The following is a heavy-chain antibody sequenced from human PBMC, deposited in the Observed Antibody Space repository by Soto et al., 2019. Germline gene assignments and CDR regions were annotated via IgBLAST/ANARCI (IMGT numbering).Heavy chain of an antibody. CDR3: ASGYSSSWYPDRFGY. CDR2: IIPIFGTA. D-gene: IGHD6-13*01. J-gene: IGHJ4*02. V-gene: IGHV1-69*13. Sequence: GASVKVSCKASGGTFSCYAISWVRQAPGQGLEWMGGIIPIFGTANYAQKFQGRVTITADESTSTAYMELSSLRSEDTAVYYCASGYSSSWYPDRFGYWGQGTLVTVSS. CDR1: GGTFSCYA.